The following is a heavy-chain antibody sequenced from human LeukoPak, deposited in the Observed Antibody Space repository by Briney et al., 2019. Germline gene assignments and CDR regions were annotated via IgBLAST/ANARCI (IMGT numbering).Heavy chain of an antibody. J-gene: IGHJ4*02. Sequence: GGSLRLSCAASGFTFNNYAMSWVRQAPGKGLEWVSAISGSGGSTYYADSVKGRFTISRDNSKNTLYLQMNSLRAEDTVVYYCVKEHYYDSSGYSDYWGQGTLVTVSS. CDR2: ISGSGGST. D-gene: IGHD3-22*01. CDR3: VKEHYYDSSGYSDY. V-gene: IGHV3-23*01. CDR1: GFTFNNYA.